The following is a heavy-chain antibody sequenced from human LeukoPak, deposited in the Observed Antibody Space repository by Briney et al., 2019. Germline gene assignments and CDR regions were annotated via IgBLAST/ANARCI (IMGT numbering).Heavy chain of an antibody. CDR2: IIPIFGTA. CDR3: ATRGGSFHYFDY. V-gene: IGHV1-69*01. D-gene: IGHD3-16*01. Sequence: SVKVSCKASGGTFSSYAISWVRQAPGQGLEWMGGIIPIFGTANYAQKFQGRVTITADESTSTAYMELSSLRSEDTAVYYCATRGGSFHYFDYWGQGTLVTVSS. CDR1: GGTFSSYA. J-gene: IGHJ4*02.